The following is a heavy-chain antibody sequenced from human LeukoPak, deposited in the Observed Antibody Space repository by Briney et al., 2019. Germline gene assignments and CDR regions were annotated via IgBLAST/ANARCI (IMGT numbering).Heavy chain of an antibody. CDR1: GFRFSDYW. J-gene: IGHJ4*02. V-gene: IGHV3-7*01. Sequence: AGGSLRLSWAASGFRFSDYWMTWGRQAPGKGLECVAHIRTDGSAKYSPDSVKGRFPVSRDNAKNSLYLQTNNMRVEDTAIYYCTKDLNHDSSGWGQGTLVTVSS. D-gene: IGHD3-22*01. CDR3: TKDLNHDSSG. CDR2: IRTDGSAK.